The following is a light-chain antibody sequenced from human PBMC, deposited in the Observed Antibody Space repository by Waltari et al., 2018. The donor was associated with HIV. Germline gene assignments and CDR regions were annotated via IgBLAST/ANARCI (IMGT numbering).Light chain of an antibody. CDR3: CSYAGSTTFV. J-gene: IGLJ3*02. CDR1: SSDVGSYNL. V-gene: IGLV2-23*03. CDR2: EGN. Sequence: LTQPASVSGSPGQSITISCTGISSDVGSYNLVSWYQQHPGKAPKLIIYEGNKRPSGVSNRFSGSKSGNTASLTISGLQAEDEADYYCCSYAGSTTFVFGGGTKLTVL.